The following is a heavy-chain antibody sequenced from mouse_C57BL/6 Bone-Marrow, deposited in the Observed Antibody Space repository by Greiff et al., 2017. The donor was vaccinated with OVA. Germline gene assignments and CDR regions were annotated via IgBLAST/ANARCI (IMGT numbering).Heavy chain of an antibody. Sequence: EVMLVESGGGLVKPGGSLKLSCAASGFTFSSYAMSWVRQTPEKRLEWVATISDGGSYTYYPDNVKGRFTLSRDNAKNNLYLQMSQLKSEDTAMYYCARDGTLYDYSYYFDYWGQGTTLTVSS. CDR2: ISDGGSYT. J-gene: IGHJ2*01. D-gene: IGHD2-4*01. V-gene: IGHV5-4*01. CDR1: GFTFSSYA. CDR3: ARDGTLYDYSYYFDY.